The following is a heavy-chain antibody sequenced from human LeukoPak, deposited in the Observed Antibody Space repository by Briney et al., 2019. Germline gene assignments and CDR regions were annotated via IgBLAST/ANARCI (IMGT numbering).Heavy chain of an antibody. D-gene: IGHD1-1*01. J-gene: IGHJ4*02. CDR3: ANLPYNWNEYFDDY. CDR2: IASDGNYR. Sequence: PGGSLRLSCAASGFTFTNYGMHWVRQAPGKGLEWVAYIASDGNYRAYVDSVRGRFTVSRDNSKNTLYLQMDSLRAEDTAVYYCANLPYNWNEYFDDYWGQGTLVTVSS. CDR1: GFTFTNYG. V-gene: IGHV3-30*02.